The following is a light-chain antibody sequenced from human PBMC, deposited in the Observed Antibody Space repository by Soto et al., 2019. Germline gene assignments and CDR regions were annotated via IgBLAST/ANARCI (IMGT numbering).Light chain of an antibody. J-gene: IGLJ1*01. CDR3: SSYAGNSYV. CDR2: DVF. CDR1: SSDVGGYDY. Sequence: QSALTQPASVSGSPGQSITISCTGTSSDVGGYDYVSWYQQRPGKAPKLLIYDVFNRPSGVSNRFSGSRSDNTASLTISGLQAEDEADYYCSSYAGNSYVFGAGTKLTVL. V-gene: IGLV2-14*03.